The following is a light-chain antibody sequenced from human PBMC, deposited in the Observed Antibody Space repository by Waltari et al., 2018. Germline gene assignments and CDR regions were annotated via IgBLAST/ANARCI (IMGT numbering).Light chain of an antibody. CDR2: WAS. V-gene: IGKV4-1*01. CDR1: QSVLYSSNNKNY. Sequence: DIVMTQSPDSLAVSLGERATINCKSRQSVLYSSNNKNYLAWYQQKQGQPPKLLIYWASTRESGVPDRLSGSGSGTDFTLTISSLQAEDVAVYYCHQYYNIPFTFGPGTKVDIK. CDR3: HQYYNIPFT. J-gene: IGKJ3*01.